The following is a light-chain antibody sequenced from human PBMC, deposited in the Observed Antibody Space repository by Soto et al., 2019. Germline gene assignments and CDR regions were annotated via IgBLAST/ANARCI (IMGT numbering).Light chain of an antibody. J-gene: IGKJ1*01. CDR1: QSISSY. Sequence: QMPKSPSSLSASVGDRFQTTGRASQSISSYLNWYQQTPGKDPQILIYDASSLQSGVPSRFSGSGSGTDFTPTIRSLQPELFATYYRQQSYSNRTVGKGTKVDLK. CDR3: QQSYSNRT. V-gene: IGKV1-39*01. CDR2: DAS.